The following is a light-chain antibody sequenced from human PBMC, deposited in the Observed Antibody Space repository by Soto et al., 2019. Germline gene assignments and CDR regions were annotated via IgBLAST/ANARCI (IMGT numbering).Light chain of an antibody. CDR1: XXXVGGYNY. CDR3: SSYAGSNNYV. V-gene: IGLV2-8*01. Sequence: QSALXXPPSASGSPGQXXTXXXTXXXXXVGGYNYVSWYQQHPGKAPKLMIYEVSKRPSGVPDRFSGSKSGNTASLTVSGLQAEDEADYYCSSYAGSNNYVFGTGTKVTVL. J-gene: IGLJ1*01. CDR2: EVS.